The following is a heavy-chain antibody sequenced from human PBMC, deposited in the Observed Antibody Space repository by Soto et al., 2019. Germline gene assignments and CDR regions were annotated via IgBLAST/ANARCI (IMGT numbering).Heavy chain of an antibody. Sequence: EVQLVESGGGLVQPGGSLRLSCAASGFTFSSYDMHWVRQATGKGLEWVSAIGTAGDTYYPGSVKGRFTISRENAKNSLYLQMNSLRAGDTAVYYCARDKERITMVRGVKTYYYYGMDVWGQGTTVTVSS. J-gene: IGHJ6*02. CDR1: GFTFSSYD. CDR2: IGTAGDT. D-gene: IGHD3-10*01. CDR3: ARDKERITMVRGVKTYYYYGMDV. V-gene: IGHV3-13*04.